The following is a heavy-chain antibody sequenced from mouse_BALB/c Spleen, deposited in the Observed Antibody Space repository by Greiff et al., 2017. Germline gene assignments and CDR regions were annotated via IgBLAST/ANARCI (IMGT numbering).Heavy chain of an antibody. J-gene: IGHJ3*01. D-gene: IGHD1-1*01. Sequence: EVKLQESGPELGKPGASVKISCKASGYSFTGYNMYWVKQSHRKSLEWIGYIDPYNGGTSYNQKSKGKATLTVDKSSSTAYMHLNSLTSEDSAIYYCARWELLRGFAYWGQGTLVTVSA. CDR1: GYSFTGYN. CDR3: ARWELLRGFAY. V-gene: IGHV1S135*01. CDR2: IDPYNGGT.